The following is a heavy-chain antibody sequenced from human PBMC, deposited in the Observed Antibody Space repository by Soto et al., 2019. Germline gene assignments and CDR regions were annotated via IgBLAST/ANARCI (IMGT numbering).Heavy chain of an antibody. CDR3: ARDGGLYGSGSYNYYYGMDV. CDR2: ITDSGGDA. V-gene: IGHV3-23*01. Sequence: EVQLLESGGDLVQPGGSLRLSCVASGITFGSRAMSWVRQAPGEGLEWVSTITDSGGDAKYADSVRGRFTISRDNSYNTLYLQMNSLRAEDTAVYYCARDGGLYGSGSYNYYYGMDVWGQGTTVTVSS. J-gene: IGHJ6*02. D-gene: IGHD3-10*01. CDR1: GITFGSRA.